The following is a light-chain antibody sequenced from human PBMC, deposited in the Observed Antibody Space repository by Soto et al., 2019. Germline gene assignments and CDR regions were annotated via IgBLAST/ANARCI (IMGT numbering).Light chain of an antibody. CDR1: SSDVGGYKY. J-gene: IGLJ1*01. CDR2: EVS. CDR3: SSYTSSGSGGYF. Sequence: QSALTQPASVSGSPGQSVTISCTGTSSDVGGYKYVSWYQQHPGKAPKLMIYEVSNRPSGVSNRFSGSKSGNTASLTISVLQAEDEADYYCSSYTSSGSGGYFFGTGTKLTVL. V-gene: IGLV2-14*01.